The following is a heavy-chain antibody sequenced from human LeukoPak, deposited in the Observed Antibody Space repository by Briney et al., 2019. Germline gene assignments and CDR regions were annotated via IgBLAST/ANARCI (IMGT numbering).Heavy chain of an antibody. V-gene: IGHV4-34*01. CDR3: ASGPGVWGFVGIVATDIYYYYYMDV. CDR1: GGSFSGYY. CDR2: INHSGST. Sequence: PSETLSLTCAVYGGSFSGYYWSWIRQPPGKGLEWIGEINHSGSTNYNPSLKSRVTISVDTSKNQFSLKLSSVTAADTAVYYCASGPGVWGFVGIVATDIYYYYYMDVWGKGTTVTVSS. D-gene: IGHD5-12*01. J-gene: IGHJ6*03.